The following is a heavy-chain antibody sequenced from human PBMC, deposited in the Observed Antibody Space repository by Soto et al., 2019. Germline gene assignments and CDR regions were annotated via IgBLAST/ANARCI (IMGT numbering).Heavy chain of an antibody. V-gene: IGHV1-69*12. CDR2: IIPIFGSA. Sequence: QVQLVQSGAEVKKPGSSVKVACTASGGTFSSYVVNWVRQASGQGLEWMGGIIPIFGSANYAQKFQGRVTIIADESKSTAYMEMYRLRSYDTAVYYCARGLEPMKTRKAFDMWGTGTLVTVSS. CDR3: ARGLEPMKTRKAFDM. CDR1: GGTFSSYV. D-gene: IGHD1-1*01. J-gene: IGHJ3*02.